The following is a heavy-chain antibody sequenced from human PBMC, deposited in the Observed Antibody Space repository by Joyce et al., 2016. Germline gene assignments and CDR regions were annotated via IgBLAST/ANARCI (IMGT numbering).Heavy chain of an antibody. Sequence: QVQLQESGPGLVKPSETLSLPCAVSGYSISSGYYWGWIRQPPGKGLEWIGSIYYGGSIYYNPTLKSRATISVDTSKNQFSLKLNSVTAADTAVYYCARGVVVRDWYFDLWGRGTLVTVSS. CDR2: IYYGGSI. D-gene: IGHD2-21*01. J-gene: IGHJ2*01. V-gene: IGHV4-38-2*01. CDR1: GYSISSGYY. CDR3: ARGVVVRDWYFDL.